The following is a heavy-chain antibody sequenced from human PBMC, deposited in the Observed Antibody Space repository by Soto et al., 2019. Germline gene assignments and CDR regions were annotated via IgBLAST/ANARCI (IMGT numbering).Heavy chain of an antibody. CDR2: IIPIVGLT. J-gene: IGHJ6*03. CDR1: GGSLSSYP. CDR3: ARPTGGHDAGGNYMDV. D-gene: IGHD2-8*02. Sequence: QVQLLQSRSEVKKPGSSVKVSCRASGGSLSSYPVTWVRQAPGQGLEWMGRIIPIVGLTNYAQKFQGRVTITADKSTSTAYMELSSLRSDDTAVYYCARPTGGHDAGGNYMDVWGKGTTVIVSS. V-gene: IGHV1-69*02.